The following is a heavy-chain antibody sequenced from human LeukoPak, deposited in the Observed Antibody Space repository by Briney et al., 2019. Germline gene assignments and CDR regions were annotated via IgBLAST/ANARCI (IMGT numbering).Heavy chain of an antibody. V-gene: IGHV3-74*01. Sequence: GGSLRLSCAASGFTFSSYWMHWVRQAPGKGLVWVSRINSDGSSTSYADSVKGRFTISRDNAKNTLYLQMNSLRAEDTAVYYCARGDYYDSSRYYYPLVFDYWGQGTLVTVSS. CDR3: ARGDYYDSSRYYYPLVFDY. D-gene: IGHD3-22*01. CDR1: GFTFSSYW. CDR2: INSDGSST. J-gene: IGHJ4*02.